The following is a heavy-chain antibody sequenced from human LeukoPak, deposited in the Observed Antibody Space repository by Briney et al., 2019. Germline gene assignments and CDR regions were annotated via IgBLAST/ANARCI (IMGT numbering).Heavy chain of an antibody. CDR1: GGSISSGSYY. V-gene: IGHV4-61*02. J-gene: IGHJ6*03. CDR2: IYTSGST. CDR3: ARERLRYGGNSIGYYYYMDV. D-gene: IGHD4-23*01. Sequence: SETLSLTCTVSGGSISSGSYYWSWIRQPAGKGLEWIGRIYTSGSTNYNPSLKSRVTISVDTSKNQFSLKLSSVTAADTAVYYCARERLRYGGNSIGYYYYMDVWGKGTTVTVSS.